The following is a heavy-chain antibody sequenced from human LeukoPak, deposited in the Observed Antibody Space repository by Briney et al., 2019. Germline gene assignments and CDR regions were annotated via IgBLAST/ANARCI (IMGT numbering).Heavy chain of an antibody. J-gene: IGHJ4*02. CDR2: INSDGSIT. Sequence: GGSLRLSCAASGFTFTTYWMHWVRQAPGKGLVWVSHINSDGSITSYADSVKGRFTISRDNAKNTLYLQMNSLRAEDTAVYYCAKITMIAGFDYWGQGTLVTVSS. CDR3: AKITMIAGFDY. CDR1: GFTFTTYW. V-gene: IGHV3-74*01. D-gene: IGHD3-22*01.